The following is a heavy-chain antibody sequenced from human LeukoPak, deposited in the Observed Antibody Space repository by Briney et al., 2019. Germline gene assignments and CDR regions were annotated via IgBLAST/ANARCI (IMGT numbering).Heavy chain of an antibody. J-gene: IGHJ5*02. V-gene: IGHV4-39*07. CDR2: IYYSGST. D-gene: IGHD2-15*01. CDR1: GVSISSSSYY. Sequence: KSSETLSLTCTVSGVSISSSSYYWGWIRQPPGKGLEWIGSIYYSGSTYYNPSLKSRVTISVDTSKNQFSLKLSSVTAADTAVYYCARDYYAAVAATPNWFDPWGQGTLVTVSS. CDR3: ARDYYAAVAATPNWFDP.